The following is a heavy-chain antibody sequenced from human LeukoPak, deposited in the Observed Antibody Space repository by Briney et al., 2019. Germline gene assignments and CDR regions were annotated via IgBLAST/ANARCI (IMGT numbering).Heavy chain of an antibody. J-gene: IGHJ3*02. Sequence: SETLSLTCAVYGGSFSGYYWSWIRQPPGKGLEWIGEINHSGSNNYKPSLKSRVTISVDTSKNQFFLKLSSVTAADTAVYYCARRSGITIFGVVISSHAFDIWGQGTMVTVSS. D-gene: IGHD3-3*01. CDR2: INHSGSN. V-gene: IGHV4-34*01. CDR1: GGSFSGYY. CDR3: ARRSGITIFGVVISSHAFDI.